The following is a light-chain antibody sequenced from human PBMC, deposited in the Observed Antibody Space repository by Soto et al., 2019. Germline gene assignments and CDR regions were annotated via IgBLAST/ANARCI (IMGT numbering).Light chain of an antibody. CDR2: GAS. CDR3: QQYSDWPPT. Sequence: EIVVTQSPATLSVSPGERVTLSCRASQSVSSNLSWYQQKPGQAPRLLINGASTRATGIPARFSGSGSGTEFSLTISSLQSEDFAVYYCQQYSDWPPTFGQGTKVDIK. CDR1: QSVSSN. V-gene: IGKV3-15*01. J-gene: IGKJ1*01.